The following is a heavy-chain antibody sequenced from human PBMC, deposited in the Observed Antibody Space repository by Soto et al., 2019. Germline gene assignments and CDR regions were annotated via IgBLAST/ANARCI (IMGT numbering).Heavy chain of an antibody. D-gene: IGHD6-19*01. CDR3: AKEIEVAGDLDY. V-gene: IGHV3-30*18. Sequence: GGSLRLSCIASGFTFSNYGIHWVRQAPGKGLEWVAVVSSDGYTKYYADSVKGRYTVSRDNSKNTLYLQMDSLRPEDTAVYYCAKEIEVAGDLDYWGLGTLVTVSS. CDR1: GFTFSNYG. J-gene: IGHJ4*01. CDR2: VSSDGYTK.